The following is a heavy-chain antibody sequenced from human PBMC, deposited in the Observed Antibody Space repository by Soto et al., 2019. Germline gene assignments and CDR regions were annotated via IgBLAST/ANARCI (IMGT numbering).Heavy chain of an antibody. Sequence: QLHLVQSGAVVKKPGASVTVSCSASGYPVTAYYMHWVRQAPGRGLEWMGGINPATGAAKYTQAFQGRGTMTRDTSTSTVFMELSGLTSEDTAVVYWARGGGVGVAGSAAFDMWGQGTLVTVSS. CDR1: GYPVTAYY. CDR3: ARGGGVGVAGSAAFDM. CDR2: INPATGAA. D-gene: IGHD3-3*01. V-gene: IGHV1-2*02. J-gene: IGHJ3*02.